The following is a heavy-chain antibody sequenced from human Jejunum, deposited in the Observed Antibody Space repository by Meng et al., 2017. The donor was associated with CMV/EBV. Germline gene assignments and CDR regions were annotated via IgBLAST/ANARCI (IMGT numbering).Heavy chain of an antibody. CDR2: ISDSDDTM. CDR1: FSLSLYE. J-gene: IGHJ3*02. V-gene: IGHV3-48*03. Sequence: FSLSLYEINWVRQAPGKGLEWVSYISDSDDTMYYSDSVQGRFTLSRDDAKNSLYLHMNGLRAEDTAVYYCAREWGYYNSGDAFDIWGQGTRVTVSS. D-gene: IGHD3-10*01. CDR3: AREWGYYNSGDAFDI.